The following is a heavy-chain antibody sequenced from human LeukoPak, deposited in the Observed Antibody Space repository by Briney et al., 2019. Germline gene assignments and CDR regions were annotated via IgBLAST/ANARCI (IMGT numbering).Heavy chain of an antibody. V-gene: IGHV4-38-2*02. CDR1: GYSISSGYC. CDR3: ARVSNTRTIRFAFDI. D-gene: IGHD2-21*01. CDR2: IYHSGST. J-gene: IGHJ3*02. Sequence: SETLSLTCTVSGYSISSGYCWGWIRQPPGKGLEWIGSIYHSGSTYYNPSLKSRVTISVDTSKNQFSLKLSSVTAADTAVYYCARVSNTRTIRFAFDIWGQGTMVTVSS.